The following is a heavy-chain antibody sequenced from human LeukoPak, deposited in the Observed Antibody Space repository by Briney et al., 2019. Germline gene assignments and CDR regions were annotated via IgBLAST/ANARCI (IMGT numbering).Heavy chain of an antibody. D-gene: IGHD6-19*01. Sequence: SETLSLTCAVYGGSFSGYYWSWIRQPPGKGLEWIGEINHSGSTNYTPSLKSRVTISVDTSKNQLSLKLSSVTAADTAVYYCARGGSGWNYYYYYMDVWGKGTTVTISS. J-gene: IGHJ6*03. V-gene: IGHV4-34*01. CDR1: GGSFSGYY. CDR3: ARGGSGWNYYYYYMDV. CDR2: INHSGST.